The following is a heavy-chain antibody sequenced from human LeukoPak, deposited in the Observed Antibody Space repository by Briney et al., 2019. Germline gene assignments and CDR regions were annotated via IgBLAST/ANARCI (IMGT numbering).Heavy chain of an antibody. J-gene: IGHJ4*02. Sequence: ASVKISCKASGYTFTSYGISWVRQAPGQGLEWMGWISAYNGNTNYAQKLQGRVTMTTDTSTSTAYMELRSLRSDDTAVYHCASGDYYDSSGYYYNWGQGTLVTVSS. CDR2: ISAYNGNT. CDR1: GYTFTSYG. V-gene: IGHV1-18*01. CDR3: ASGDYYDSSGYYYN. D-gene: IGHD3-22*01.